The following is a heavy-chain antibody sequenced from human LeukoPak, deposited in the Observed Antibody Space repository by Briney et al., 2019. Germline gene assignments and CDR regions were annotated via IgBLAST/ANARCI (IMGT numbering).Heavy chain of an antibody. CDR1: GYTFTSYG. J-gene: IGHJ4*02. CDR3: ARVRYGSGSQYNDY. D-gene: IGHD3-10*01. V-gene: IGHV1-18*01. CDR2: ISAYNGNT. Sequence: GASVKVSCKASGYTFTSYGISWVRQAPGQGLEWMGWISAYNGNTNYAQKLQGRVTMTTDTSTSTAYMELRSLRSDDTAVYYCARVRYGSGSQYNDYWGQGTLVTVSS.